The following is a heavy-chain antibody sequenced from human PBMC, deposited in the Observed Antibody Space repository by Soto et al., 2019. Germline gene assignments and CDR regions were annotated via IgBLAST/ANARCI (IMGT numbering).Heavy chain of an antibody. CDR2: ISYDGSNK. CDR1: GFTFSSYG. V-gene: IGHV3-30*18. Sequence: QVQLVESGGGVVQPGRSLRLSCAASGFTFSSYGMHWVRQAPGKGLEWVAVISYDGSNKYYADSVKGRFTISRDNSKHTLSLRMNSLSAEDTAVYYCAKDRSYGDYFSGAFAIWGQGTMVTVSS. J-gene: IGHJ3*02. D-gene: IGHD4-17*01. CDR3: AKDRSYGDYFSGAFAI.